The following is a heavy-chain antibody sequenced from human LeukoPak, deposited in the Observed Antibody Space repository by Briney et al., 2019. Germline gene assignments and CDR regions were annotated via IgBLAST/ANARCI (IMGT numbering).Heavy chain of an antibody. J-gene: IGHJ5*02. CDR1: GGSISSYY. D-gene: IGHD3-16*01. CDR2: IYYSGST. Sequence: SETLSLTCTVSGGSISSYYWSWIRQPPGKGLEWIGYIYYSGSTNYNPSLKSRVTISVDTSKNQFSLKLSSVTAADTAVYYCARGGGPLSPGTYNWFDPWGQGTLVTVSS. V-gene: IGHV4-59*01. CDR3: ARGGGPLSPGTYNWFDP.